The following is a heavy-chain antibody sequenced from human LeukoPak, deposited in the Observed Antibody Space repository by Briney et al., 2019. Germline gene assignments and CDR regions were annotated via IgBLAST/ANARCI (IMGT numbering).Heavy chain of an antibody. CDR1: GYTFTSYG. V-gene: IGHV1-18*01. Sequence: ASVNVSRTASGYTFTSYGISWVRQAPGQGLECMGWISAYNGNTNYAQKLQGRVTMTTDTSTRTAYMELRSLRSDDTAVYYCARASKWLSGLDAFDIWGQGTMVTVSS. D-gene: IGHD3-22*01. J-gene: IGHJ3*02. CDR2: ISAYNGNT. CDR3: ARASKWLSGLDAFDI.